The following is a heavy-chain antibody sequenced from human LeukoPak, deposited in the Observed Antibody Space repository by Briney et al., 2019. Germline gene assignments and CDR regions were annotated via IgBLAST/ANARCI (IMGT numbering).Heavy chain of an antibody. V-gene: IGHV4-38-2*02. Sequence: SETLSLTCTVSGYSISSGYYWGWIRQPPGKGLAWIGSIYHSGITYYNPSLKSRVNISVDTSKNQFSLKLSSVTAADTAVYYCARISSGYYYVDYWGQGTLVTVSS. CDR1: GYSISSGYY. D-gene: IGHD3-22*01. CDR2: IYHSGIT. CDR3: ARISSGYYYVDY. J-gene: IGHJ4*02.